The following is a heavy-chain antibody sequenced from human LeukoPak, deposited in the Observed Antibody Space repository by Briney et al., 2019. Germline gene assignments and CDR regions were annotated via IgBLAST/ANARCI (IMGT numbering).Heavy chain of an antibody. Sequence: ASVKVSYKVSGYSYITFGISWVRQAPGQGLQWMGRISVYNGDTDFAQNFQDRITMTRDTSTRTAYLELKSLRSDDTAMYYCVFPGIIPSYMDYWGQGTLVTVSS. CDR1: GYSYITFG. CDR2: ISVYNGDT. V-gene: IGHV1-18*01. J-gene: IGHJ4*02. D-gene: IGHD3-16*02. CDR3: VFPGIIPSYMDY.